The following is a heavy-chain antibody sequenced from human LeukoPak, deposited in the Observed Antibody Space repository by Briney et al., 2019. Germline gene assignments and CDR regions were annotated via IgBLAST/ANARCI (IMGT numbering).Heavy chain of an antibody. D-gene: IGHD3-9*01. CDR3: AREAYDILTGYPMGANFDY. CDR2: ISAYDGNT. J-gene: IGHJ4*02. Sequence: ASVKVSCKASGYTFTSYGISWVRQAPGQGLEWMGWISAYDGNTDYAQYLQGRVTMTIDTSTNTAYMELSSLRSEDTAVYYCAREAYDILTGYPMGANFDYWGQGTLVTVSS. V-gene: IGHV1-18*01. CDR1: GYTFTSYG.